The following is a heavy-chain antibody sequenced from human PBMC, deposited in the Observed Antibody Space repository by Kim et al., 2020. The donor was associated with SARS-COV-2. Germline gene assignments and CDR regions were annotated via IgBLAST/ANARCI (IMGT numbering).Heavy chain of an antibody. CDR2: TYYRSKWYN. CDR1: GDSVSSNSAA. V-gene: IGHV6-1*01. Sequence: SQTLSLTCAISGDSVSSNSAAWNWIRQSPSRGLEWLGRTYYRSKWYNDYAVSVKSRITINPDTSKNQFSLQLNSVTPEDTAVYYCARGASPGHAIGGSRYYYFDYWGQGTLVTVSS. D-gene: IGHD2-15*01. J-gene: IGHJ4*02. CDR3: ARGASPGHAIGGSRYYYFDY.